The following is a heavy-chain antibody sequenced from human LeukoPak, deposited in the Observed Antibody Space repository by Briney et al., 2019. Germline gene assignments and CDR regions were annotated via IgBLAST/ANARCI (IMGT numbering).Heavy chain of an antibody. CDR2: FYYGEKT. CDR1: GGSILNSDYY. V-gene: IGHV4-39*01. CDR3: ARLINTMTIVLA. J-gene: IGHJ5*02. D-gene: IGHD3-3*01. Sequence: SETLSLTCTVAGGSILNSDYYWGWIRQSPGKRLQWIGSFYYGEKTYYNPSLKSRVSISVDTSRNQFSLRLNSVTTTDTAMYYCARLINTMTIVLAWGQGTLVTVSS.